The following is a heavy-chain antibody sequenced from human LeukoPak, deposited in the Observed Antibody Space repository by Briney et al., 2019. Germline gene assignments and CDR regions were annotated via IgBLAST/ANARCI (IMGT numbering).Heavy chain of an antibody. D-gene: IGHD5-18*01. CDR1: GFTFSSYS. Sequence: GGSLRLSCAASGFTFSSYSMTWVRQAPGKGLEWVSSISSSSYIYYADSVKGRFTISRDNAKNSLYLQMNSLRAEDTAVYYCARDNSYGGYDYWGQGTLVTVSS. CDR3: ARDNSYGGYDY. CDR2: ISSSSYI. V-gene: IGHV3-21*01. J-gene: IGHJ4*02.